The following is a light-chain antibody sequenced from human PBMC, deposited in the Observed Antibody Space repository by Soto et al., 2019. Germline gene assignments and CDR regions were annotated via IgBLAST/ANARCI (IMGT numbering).Light chain of an antibody. J-gene: IGKJ2*01. CDR1: QSISSW. CDR2: DAS. CDR3: QQYNSYSPNT. V-gene: IGKV1-5*01. Sequence: DIQMTQSPSTLSASVGDRVTITCRASQSISSWLAWYQQKPGKAPKLLIYDASSLESGVPSRFSGSGSGTAFTITISSLQPDDFATYYCQQYNSYSPNTFGQGTNLEIK.